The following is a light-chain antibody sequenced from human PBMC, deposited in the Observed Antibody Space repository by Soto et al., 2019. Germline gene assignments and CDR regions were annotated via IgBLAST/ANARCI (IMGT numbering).Light chain of an antibody. CDR1: RSDIGAYNF. CDR2: DVN. J-gene: IGLJ3*02. CDR3: TSGTTSTTMM. Sequence: QSALTQPASVSGSPGQSITISCTGTRSDIGAYNFVSWYQQHPVKAPKLILYDVNIRPSGVSYRFSGSKAGNTASLTISGLQAEDDDDYYRTSGTTSTTMMFGGGTKVTVL. V-gene: IGLV2-14*03.